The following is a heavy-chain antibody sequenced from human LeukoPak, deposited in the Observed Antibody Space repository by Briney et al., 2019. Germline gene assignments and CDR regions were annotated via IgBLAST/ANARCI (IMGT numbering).Heavy chain of an antibody. CDR2: INHSGST. D-gene: IGHD3-3*01. CDR3: ARSDFWSGYSLDY. CDR1: GGSFSGYY. Sequence: SETLSLTCAVYGGSFSGYYWSWIRQPPGKGLEWIGEINHSGSTNYNPSLKSRVTISVDTSTNQFSLKLSSVTAADTAVYYCARSDFWSGYSLDYWGHGTLVTVSS. J-gene: IGHJ4*01. V-gene: IGHV4-34*01.